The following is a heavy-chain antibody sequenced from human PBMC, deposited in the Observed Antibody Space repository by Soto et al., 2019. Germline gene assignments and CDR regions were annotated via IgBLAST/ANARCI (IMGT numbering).Heavy chain of an antibody. Sequence: EVQLLESGGGLVQPGGSLRLSCAASGFTFSSYAMSWVRQAPGKGLEWVSAISGSGGSTYYADSVKGRFTISRDNSKNTLYLQMNSLRAAGTAVYHCAKVGATIMVIQYWYFDPWGRGTLVTVSS. D-gene: IGHD3-22*01. CDR3: AKVGATIMVIQYWYFDP. CDR2: ISGSGGST. CDR1: GFTFSSYA. J-gene: IGHJ2*01. V-gene: IGHV3-23*01.